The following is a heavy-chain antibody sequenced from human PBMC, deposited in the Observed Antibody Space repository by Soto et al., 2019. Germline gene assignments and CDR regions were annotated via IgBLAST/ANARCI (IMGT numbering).Heavy chain of an antibody. D-gene: IGHD4-17*01. CDR1: GYTFTSYG. CDR3: AREASYYGAAPWFFDL. V-gene: IGHV1-18*01. Sequence: GASVKVSWKAAGYTFTSYGSSWGRQAPGQGLEWMGWISAYDGNTNYAQKLQGRVTMTTDTSTSTAYMELRSLRSDDTAVYYCAREASYYGAAPWFFDLWGRGTLVTVSS. CDR2: ISAYDGNT. J-gene: IGHJ2*01.